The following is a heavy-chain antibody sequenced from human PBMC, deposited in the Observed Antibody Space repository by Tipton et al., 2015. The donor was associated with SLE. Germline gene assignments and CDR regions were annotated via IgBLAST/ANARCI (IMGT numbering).Heavy chain of an antibody. J-gene: IGHJ5*02. Sequence: GSLRLSCPASGFTFSDYAMTWVRQAPGKGLDWVTIITGSGGTTYYADSVKGRFTISRDNSKSMVYMEMNNLRAEDSAIYYCAKDYGDFRNFFDPWGQGTLVTVSS. D-gene: IGHD4-17*01. V-gene: IGHV3-23*01. CDR2: ITGSGGTT. CDR3: AKDYGDFRNFFDP. CDR1: GFTFSDYA.